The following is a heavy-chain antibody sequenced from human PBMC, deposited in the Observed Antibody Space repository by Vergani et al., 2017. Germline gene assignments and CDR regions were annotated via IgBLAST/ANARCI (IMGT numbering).Heavy chain of an antibody. Sequence: QVQLVQSGAEVKKPGDSVKVSCKASGYTFTSYGISWVRQAPGQGLEWMGWISAYNGNTNYAQKLQGRVTMTTDTSTSTAYMELRSLRSDDTAVYYCARESYYYDSSGYYPRGAFDIWGQGTMVTVSS. D-gene: IGHD3-22*01. CDR3: ARESYYYDSSGYYPRGAFDI. CDR1: GYTFTSYG. CDR2: ISAYNGNT. J-gene: IGHJ3*02. V-gene: IGHV1-18*01.